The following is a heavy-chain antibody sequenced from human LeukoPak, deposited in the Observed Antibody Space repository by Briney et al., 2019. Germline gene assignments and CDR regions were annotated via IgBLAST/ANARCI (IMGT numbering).Heavy chain of an antibody. D-gene: IGHD6-19*01. CDR3: AKDGSGWYTYYFDY. V-gene: IGHV3-23*01. J-gene: IGHJ4*02. Sequence: RGSLRLSCAASGFSFSSYAMSWVRQAPGKGRGWVSTIIGSGGSTSYADSVKGRFTISRDNSKNTLYLQMNSLRAEDTAVYYCAKDGSGWYTYYFDYWGQGTLVTVSS. CDR1: GFSFSSYA. CDR2: IIGSGGST.